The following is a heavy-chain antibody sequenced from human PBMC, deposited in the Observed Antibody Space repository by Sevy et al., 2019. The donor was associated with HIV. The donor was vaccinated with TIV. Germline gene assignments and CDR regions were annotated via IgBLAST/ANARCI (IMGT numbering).Heavy chain of an antibody. V-gene: IGHV3-48*04. J-gene: IGHJ4*02. Sequence: GGSLRLSCAASGFTFSSYSMNWVRQAPGKGLEWVSYISSSSSSIYYADSVKGRITISRDNPKNSLYLQMNSLRAEDTAVYYCARAHPWERGYFDYWGQGTLVTVSS. CDR3: ARAHPWERGYFDY. D-gene: IGHD1-26*01. CDR1: GFTFSSYS. CDR2: ISSSSSSI.